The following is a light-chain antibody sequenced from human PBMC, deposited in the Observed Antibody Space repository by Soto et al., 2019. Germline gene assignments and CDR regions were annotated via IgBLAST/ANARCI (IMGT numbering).Light chain of an antibody. V-gene: IGLV1-51*02. CDR1: SSNIGNNY. Sequence: QSVLTQPPSASAAPGQKVTISCSGSSSNIGNNYVSWYQQLPGTAPKLLIYENNKRPSGIPDRFSGSKSGTSATLGITGLQTGDEADYYCGTWDSSLSPWVFGGGTKLTVL. CDR2: ENN. J-gene: IGLJ3*02. CDR3: GTWDSSLSPWV.